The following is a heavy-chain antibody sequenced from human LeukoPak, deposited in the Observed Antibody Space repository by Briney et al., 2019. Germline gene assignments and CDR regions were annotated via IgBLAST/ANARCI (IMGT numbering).Heavy chain of an antibody. D-gene: IGHD3-22*01. V-gene: IGHV4-38-2*02. CDR1: GYSISSGYY. Sequence: SETLSLTCTVSGYSISSGYYWGWIRQPPGKGLEWIGSIYHSGSTNYNPSLKSRVTISVDTSKNQFSLKLSSVTAADTAVYYCARGNCNYYDSSGYYRRRLAPLDYWGQGTLVTVSS. J-gene: IGHJ4*02. CDR3: ARGNCNYYDSSGYYRRRLAPLDY. CDR2: IYHSGST.